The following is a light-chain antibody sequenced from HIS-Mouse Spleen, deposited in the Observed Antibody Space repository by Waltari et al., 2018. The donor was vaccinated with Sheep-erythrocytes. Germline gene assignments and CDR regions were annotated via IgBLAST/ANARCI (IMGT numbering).Light chain of an antibody. V-gene: IGKV1-39*01. CDR2: AAS. J-gene: IGKJ4*01. CDR3: QQSYSTPPT. Sequence: DIQMTQSLSSLSASVGDRVTITCRASQSISSYLNWYQQKPGKAPKLLIYAASRLQSGVPSRFSGSGSGTDFTLTISSLQPEDFATYYCQQSYSTPPTFGGGTKVEIK. CDR1: QSISSY.